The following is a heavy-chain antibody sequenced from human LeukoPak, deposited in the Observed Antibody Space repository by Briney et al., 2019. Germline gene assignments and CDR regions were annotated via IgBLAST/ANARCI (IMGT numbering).Heavy chain of an antibody. J-gene: IGHJ4*02. V-gene: IGHV4-59*01. D-gene: IGHD5-24*01. CDR1: GGSISSCY. Sequence: SETLSLTCTVSGGSISSCYWSWVRQPPGKGLEWIGYIYYSGSTNYNPSLKSRVTISVDTSKNQFSLKLGPVTAADTAVYYCAGRDGYNSFDYWGQGTLVTVSS. CDR2: IYYSGST. CDR3: AGRDGYNSFDY.